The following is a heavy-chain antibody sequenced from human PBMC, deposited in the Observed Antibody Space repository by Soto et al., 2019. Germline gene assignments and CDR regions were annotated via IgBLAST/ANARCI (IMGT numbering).Heavy chain of an antibody. Sequence: QVQLQESGPGLVKPSQTLSLTCTVSGGSISSGAYYWSWIRQHPVRGLECIGQIDDSGNTYYIPALKSRVSMSADTSKNQFSLKLKSVSAADLAVYYCASLPCGETWFDPWGQGTLVTVSS. D-gene: IGHD4-17*01. V-gene: IGHV4-31*03. CDR1: GGSISSGAYY. J-gene: IGHJ5*02. CDR3: ASLPCGETWFDP. CDR2: IDDSGNT.